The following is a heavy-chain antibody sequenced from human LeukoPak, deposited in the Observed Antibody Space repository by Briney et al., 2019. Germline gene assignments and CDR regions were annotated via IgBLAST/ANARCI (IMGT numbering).Heavy chain of an antibody. J-gene: IGHJ4*02. Sequence: GGSLRLSCAASGFTFSTYWMSWVRQAPGKGLEWVANINRDGSDKYSVDSVKGRFSISRDNAKNSLYLQMNSLRAEDTAVYYCANGIYYDSSGYYSHPYYWGQGTLVTVSS. CDR2: INRDGSDK. CDR3: ANGIYYDSSGYYSHPYY. V-gene: IGHV3-7*03. CDR1: GFTFSTYW. D-gene: IGHD3-22*01.